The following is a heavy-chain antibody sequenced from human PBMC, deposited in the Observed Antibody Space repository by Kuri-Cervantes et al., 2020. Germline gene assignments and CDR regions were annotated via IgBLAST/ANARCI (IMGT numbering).Heavy chain of an antibody. D-gene: IGHD5-12*01. V-gene: IGHV3-30*01. Sequence: GESLKISFEASGCTFSSYAMHWVRQAPGKGLEWVAVISYDGSNKYYDDSVKGRFTISRDNSKSTLYLKMTSLRAEDTAVYYCARDFGGYDFGYWGQGTLVTVSS. J-gene: IGHJ4*02. CDR2: ISYDGSNK. CDR3: ARDFGGYDFGY. CDR1: GCTFSSYA.